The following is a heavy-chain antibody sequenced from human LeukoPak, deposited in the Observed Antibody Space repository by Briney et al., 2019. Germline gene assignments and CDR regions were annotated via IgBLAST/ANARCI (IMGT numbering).Heavy chain of an antibody. CDR1: GVTLSTVA. Sequence: SLKLSCKVSGVTLSTVAISWVRQAPGPQLEGKGGIIPIFGTANYAQKFQGRVTITADESTSTAYMELSSLRSEDTAVYYCARDISSSLNWFDPGGQGTLVTVSS. CDR3: ARDISSSLNWFDP. J-gene: IGHJ5*02. CDR2: IIPIFGTA. V-gene: IGHV1-69*13. D-gene: IGHD6-13*01.